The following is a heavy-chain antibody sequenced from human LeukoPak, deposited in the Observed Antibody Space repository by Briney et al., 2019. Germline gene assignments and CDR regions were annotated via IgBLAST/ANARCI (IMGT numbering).Heavy chain of an antibody. J-gene: IGHJ4*02. CDR3: ARDQPPNYYDSSGYLGPFFDY. CDR2: IYHSRST. D-gene: IGHD3-22*01. CDR1: GYSISSGYY. V-gene: IGHV4-38-2*02. Sequence: SETLSLTCTVSGYSISSGYYWGWIRQPPGKGLEWIGSIYHSRSTYYNPSLKSRVTISVDTSKNQFSLKLSSVTAADTAVYYCARDQPPNYYDSSGYLGPFFDYWGQGTLVTVSS.